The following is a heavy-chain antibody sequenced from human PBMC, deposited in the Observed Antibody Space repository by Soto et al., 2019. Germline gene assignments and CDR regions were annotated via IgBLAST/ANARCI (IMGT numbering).Heavy chain of an antibody. D-gene: IGHD3-10*01. Sequence: PSETLSLTCAVYGGSFSGYYWSWIRQPPGKGLEWIGEINHSGSTNYNPSLKSRVTISVDTSKNQFSLKLSSVTAADTAVYYCARNGSGGKPDYYYYGMDVWGQGTTVTVSS. CDR1: GGSFSGYY. CDR3: ARNGSGGKPDYYYYGMDV. V-gene: IGHV4-34*01. J-gene: IGHJ6*02. CDR2: INHSGST.